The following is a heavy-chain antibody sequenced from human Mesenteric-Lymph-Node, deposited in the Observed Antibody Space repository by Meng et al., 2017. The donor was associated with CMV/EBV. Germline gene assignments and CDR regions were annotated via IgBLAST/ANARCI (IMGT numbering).Heavy chain of an antibody. D-gene: IGHD2-15*01. CDR3: AGHVAGYCSGGSCYWDL. J-gene: IGHJ2*01. CDR1: YSSTSYW. CDR2: VDTSDLYT. Sequence: YSSTSYWISWVRQMPGKGLAWMGRVDTSDLYTNYSQSFQGHVTTAADKSISTAYLKWSSLKASDTDMYYCAGHVAGYCSGGSCYWDLWGRGTLVTVSS. V-gene: IGHV5-10-1*01.